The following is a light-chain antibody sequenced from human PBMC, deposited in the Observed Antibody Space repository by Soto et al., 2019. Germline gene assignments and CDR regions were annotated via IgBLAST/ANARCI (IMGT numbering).Light chain of an antibody. CDR2: DAS. CDR1: QSVRSY. V-gene: IGKV3-11*01. Sequence: EVVLTQSPATLSLSPGERATLSRRASQSVRSYLGWYQQKPGQPPRLLIYDASNRAPGIPARFSGSGSGTDFTLTISSLEPEDFAVYYCQQRSDWLTFGGGTKVDIK. J-gene: IGKJ4*01. CDR3: QQRSDWLT.